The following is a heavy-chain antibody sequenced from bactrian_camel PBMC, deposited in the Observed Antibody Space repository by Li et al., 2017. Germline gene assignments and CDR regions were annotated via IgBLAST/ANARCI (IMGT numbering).Heavy chain of an antibody. Sequence: VQLVESGGGSVQTGGSLRLSCTASEYTFDEADMGWYRQAPGKEREGVAGIYGSGRATYYGDSVKGRFTISHDAAKNSVDLQMNSLKPDDTAVYYCAATGQMLSVAGCRTQGTQVTVS. J-gene: IGHJ4*01. D-gene: IGHD1*01. CDR1: EYTFDEAD. V-gene: IGHV3S66*01. CDR2: IYGSGRAT.